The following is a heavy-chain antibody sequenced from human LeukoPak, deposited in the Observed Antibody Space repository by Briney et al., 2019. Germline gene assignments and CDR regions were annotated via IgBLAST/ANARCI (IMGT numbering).Heavy chain of an antibody. J-gene: IGHJ5*02. D-gene: IGHD3-10*01. V-gene: IGHV1-18*01. CDR1: GYTFTSYD. CDR3: ARATARPYGSGSNRFDP. Sequence: ASVKVSCKASGYTFTSYDINWVRQATGQGLEWMGWISAYNGNTNYAQKLQGRVTMTTDTSTSTAYMELRSLRSDDTAVYYCARATARPYGSGSNRFDPWGQGTLVTVSS. CDR2: ISAYNGNT.